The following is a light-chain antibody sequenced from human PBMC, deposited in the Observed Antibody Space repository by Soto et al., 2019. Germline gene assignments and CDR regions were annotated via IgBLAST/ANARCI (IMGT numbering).Light chain of an antibody. CDR2: AAS. CDR1: QRISTY. Sequence: DIQMTQSPSTLSAGVGDRVTITCRASQRISTYLNWYQQKPGKAPTLLIYAASSLQSGVPSRFSGRGSGTDFTLTINTLQPEDFASYFCQQCYSSPRTFGLGTKVEIK. J-gene: IGKJ1*01. V-gene: IGKV1-39*01. CDR3: QQCYSSPRT.